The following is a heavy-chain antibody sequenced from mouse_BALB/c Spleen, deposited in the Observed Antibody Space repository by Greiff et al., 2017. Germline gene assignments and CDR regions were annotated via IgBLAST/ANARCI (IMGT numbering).Heavy chain of an antibody. CDR1: GYTFTNYW. J-gene: IGHJ1*01. V-gene: IGHV1-63*02. CDR3: ASYDYDGYFDV. CDR2: IYPGGGYT. Sequence: VNVVESGAELVRPGTSVKMSCKAAGYTFTNYWIGWVKQRPGHGLEWIGDIYPGGGYTNYNEKFKGKATLTADTSSSTAYMQLSSLTSEDSAIYYCASYDYDGYFDVWGAGTTVTVSS. D-gene: IGHD2-4*01.